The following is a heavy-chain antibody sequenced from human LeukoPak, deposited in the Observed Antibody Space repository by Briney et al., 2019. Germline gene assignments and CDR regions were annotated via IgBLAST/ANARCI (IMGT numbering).Heavy chain of an antibody. CDR3: RLVVTNGDY. CDR2: ISYDGSNK. V-gene: IGHV3-30*03. J-gene: IGHJ4*02. Sequence: PGGSLRLSCAASGFTFSDYYMSWVRQAPGKGLEWVAVISYDGSNKYYADSVKGRFTISRDNSKNTLYLQMNSLRAEDTAVYYSRLVVTNGDYWGQGTLVTVSS. D-gene: IGHD6-19*01. CDR1: GFTFSDYY.